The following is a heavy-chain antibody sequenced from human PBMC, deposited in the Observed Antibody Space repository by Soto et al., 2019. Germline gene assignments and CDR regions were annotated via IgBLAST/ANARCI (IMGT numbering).Heavy chain of an antibody. CDR3: ARMWLAAAGTGWFDP. D-gene: IGHD6-13*01. CDR2: ISYDGSNK. J-gene: IGHJ5*02. Sequence: GGSLRLSCAASGFTFSSYAMHWVRQAPGKGLEWVAVISYDGSNKYYADSVKGRFTISRDNSKNTLYLQMNSLRAEDTAVYYCARMWLAAAGTGWFDPWGQGTLVTVSS. CDR1: GFTFSSYA. V-gene: IGHV3-30-3*01.